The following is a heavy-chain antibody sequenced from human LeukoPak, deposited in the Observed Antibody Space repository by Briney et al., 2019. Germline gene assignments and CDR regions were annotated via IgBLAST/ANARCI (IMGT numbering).Heavy chain of an antibody. D-gene: IGHD4-11*01. CDR3: ARDSYSNYAFDI. V-gene: IGHV4-59*01. J-gene: IGHJ3*02. Sequence: SETLSLTCTVSGGSISSYYWSWVRQPPGKGLEWIGYIYYSGNTNYNPSLKSRVTISVDTSKNQFSLKLSSVTAADTAVYYCARDSYSNYAFDIWGQGTMVTVSS. CDR1: GGSISSYY. CDR2: IYYSGNT.